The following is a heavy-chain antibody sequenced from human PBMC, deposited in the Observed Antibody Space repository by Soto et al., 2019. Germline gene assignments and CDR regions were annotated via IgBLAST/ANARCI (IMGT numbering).Heavy chain of an antibody. CDR2: IFSSGST. CDR3: AREGSYSAYNFAHGPQLWSFDS. CDR1: GGSINTFY. J-gene: IGHJ4*02. Sequence: SETLSLTCTVSGGSINTFYWSWVRQPAGKGLEWIGRIFSSGSTSFNPSLESRVAMSVDTSKNHFSLNLSSVTAADMAVYYCAREGSYSAYNFAHGPQLWSFDSWGQSALVTVSS. D-gene: IGHD5-12*01. V-gene: IGHV4-4*07.